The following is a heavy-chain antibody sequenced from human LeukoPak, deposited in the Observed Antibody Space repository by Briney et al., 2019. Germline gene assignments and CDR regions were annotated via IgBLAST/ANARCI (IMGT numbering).Heavy chain of an antibody. D-gene: IGHD3-22*01. J-gene: IGHJ4*02. CDR1: GFTFSSYG. CDR2: VSHDGSNK. V-gene: IGHV3-30*18. CDR3: AKIQYYDSSGYLDY. Sequence: GGSLRLSCSASGFTFSSYGMHWVRQAPAKGLEWVAVVSHDGSNKDYADSVKGRFTISIDNSKNTLYLQMNSLRAEDSAVYYCAKIQYYDSSGYLDYWGQGTLVTVSS.